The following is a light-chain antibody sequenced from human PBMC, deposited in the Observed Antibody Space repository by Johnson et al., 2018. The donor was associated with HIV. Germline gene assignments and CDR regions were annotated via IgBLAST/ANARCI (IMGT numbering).Light chain of an antibody. Sequence: QPVLTQPPSVSAAPGQKVTISCSGSSSHIWNNYVSWYQQVPGTAPNLLIYDNNRRPSGIPDRFSVSKSGTSATLGIPGLQTGDEADYYCGTWDSRLRTAFVGTGTKVTVL. CDR3: GTWDSRLRTAF. CDR1: SSHIWNNY. J-gene: IGLJ1*01. V-gene: IGLV1-51*01. CDR2: DNN.